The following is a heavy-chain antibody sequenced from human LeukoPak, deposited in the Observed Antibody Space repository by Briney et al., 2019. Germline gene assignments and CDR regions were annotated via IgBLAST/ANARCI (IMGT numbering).Heavy chain of an antibody. CDR3: AKLLAYGNYDYFDY. D-gene: IGHD4-11*01. J-gene: IGHJ4*02. CDR2: ISGSGGST. Sequence: GGSLRLSCAASGFTFSSYGMGWVRQAPGKGLEWVSAISGSGGSTYYADSVKGRFTISRDNSKNTLYLQMNSLRAEDTAVYYCAKLLAYGNYDYFDYWGQGTLVTVSS. V-gene: IGHV3-23*01. CDR1: GFTFSSYG.